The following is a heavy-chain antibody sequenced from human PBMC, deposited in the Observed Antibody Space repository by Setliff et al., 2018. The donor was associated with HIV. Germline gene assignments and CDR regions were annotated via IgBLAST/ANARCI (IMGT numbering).Heavy chain of an antibody. CDR3: TPGGGFS. Sequence: GGSLRLSCAASGFDFANVWMNWVRQAPGKGLEWVGRIRSKTDGGTVDYAASVKDRFTVLRDDSNNTLYLQMNSLKTEDTAMYYCTPGGGFSWGQGTLVTVSS. CDR2: IRSKTDGGTV. D-gene: IGHD3-16*01. J-gene: IGHJ4*02. CDR1: GFDFANVW. V-gene: IGHV3-15*01.